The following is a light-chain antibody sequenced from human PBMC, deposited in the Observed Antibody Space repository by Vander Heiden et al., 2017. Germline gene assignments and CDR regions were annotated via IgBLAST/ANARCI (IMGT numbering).Light chain of an antibody. CDR3: QSYDSSLSGWV. V-gene: IGLV1-40*01. CDR1: SSNIGAGYV. Sequence: QSVLTQPPSVSGAPGQRVTISCPGSSSNIGAGYVVHWYQQLPGTAPKLLIYGNSNRPSGVPDRFSGSKSGTSVSLAITGLQAEDEADYYCQSYDSSLSGWVFGGGTKLTVL. CDR2: GNS. J-gene: IGLJ3*02.